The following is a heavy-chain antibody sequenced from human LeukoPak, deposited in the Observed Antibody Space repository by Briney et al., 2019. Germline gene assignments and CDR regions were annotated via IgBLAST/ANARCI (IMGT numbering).Heavy chain of an antibody. Sequence: GGSLRLSCAASGFTFDDYAMHWVRQAPGKGLEWVSGISWNSGSIGYADSVKGRFTISRDNSKNTLYLQMNSLRAEDTAVYYCARARRWLQLDFDYWGQGTLVTVSS. V-gene: IGHV3-9*01. CDR3: ARARRWLQLDFDY. CDR1: GFTFDDYA. CDR2: ISWNSGSI. D-gene: IGHD5-24*01. J-gene: IGHJ4*02.